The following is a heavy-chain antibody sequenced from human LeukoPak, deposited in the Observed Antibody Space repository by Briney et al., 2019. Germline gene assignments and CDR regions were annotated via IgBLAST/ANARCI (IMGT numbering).Heavy chain of an antibody. D-gene: IGHD3-9*01. CDR1: GFSFGTHG. V-gene: IGHV3-23*01. CDR2: LDGSGASI. J-gene: IGHJ3*01. CDR3: AKDSPILTV. Sequence: PGGSLRLSCAVSGFSFGTHGMSWVRQGPGKGLEWVSALDGSGASIYYTDSVKGRFTISRDNSKNTLFLQMNSLRAEDTAVYYCAKDSPILTVWGQGTMVTVSS.